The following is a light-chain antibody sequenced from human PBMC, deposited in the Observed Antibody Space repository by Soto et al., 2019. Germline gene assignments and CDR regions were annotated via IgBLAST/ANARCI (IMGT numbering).Light chain of an antibody. Sequence: QPVLTQPRSVSGSPGQSVTISCTGTSSDVGGYNYVSWYQQHPGKAPKLVIYDVFKRPSGVPDRFSGSKSGNTASLTISGLQAEDEADYYCCSCAGSYTSPFGGGTKLTVL. J-gene: IGLJ2*01. CDR1: SSDVGGYNY. CDR3: CSCAGSYTSP. CDR2: DVF. V-gene: IGLV2-11*01.